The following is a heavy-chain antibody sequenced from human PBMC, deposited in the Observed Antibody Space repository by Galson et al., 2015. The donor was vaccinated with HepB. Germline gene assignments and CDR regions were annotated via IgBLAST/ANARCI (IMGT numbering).Heavy chain of an antibody. CDR2: ISYDGSNK. D-gene: IGHD2-2*01. CDR3: ARGLYIVVVPAAIGLGMDV. CDR1: GLTISSYS. Sequence: LRLSCAASGLTISSYSMHWVRQAPAGGLVWVAVISYDGSNKYYADSVKGRFTTSKDNSKNTLYLQMNSLRAEDTAVYYCARGLYIVVVPAAIGLGMDVWGQGTTVTVSS. V-gene: IGHV3-30-3*01. J-gene: IGHJ6*02.